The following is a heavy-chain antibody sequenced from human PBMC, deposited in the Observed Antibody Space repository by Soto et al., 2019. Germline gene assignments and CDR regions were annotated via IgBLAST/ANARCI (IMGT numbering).Heavy chain of an antibody. D-gene: IGHD5-12*01. CDR2: IIPIFGTA. CDR1: VGTLSRYA. Sequence: SVKVSLQASVGTLSRYAISWVGQAPGQGVAWMGGIIPIFGTAYYAQKFQGIVMITADETTSTAYMELSSLRSEDTAVYYCARGWGYSGYDENDYWGQGTLVTVSS. CDR3: ARGWGYSGYDENDY. J-gene: IGHJ4*02. V-gene: IGHV1-69*13.